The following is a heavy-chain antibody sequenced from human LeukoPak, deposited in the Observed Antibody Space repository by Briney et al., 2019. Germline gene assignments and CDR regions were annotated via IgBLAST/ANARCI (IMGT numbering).Heavy chain of an antibody. CDR2: INAGGGRT. D-gene: IGHD3-22*01. CDR1: GFTFSNYA. CDR3: AKGSVGQNYDSSGYYYVIYDY. Sequence: GGSLRLPCAASGFTFSNYAMSWVGQAPGKGLEWVSSINAGGGRTYYADSVKGRFTISRENSRNTLYLQMNNLRAEDTAVYYCAKGSVGQNYDSSGYYYVIYDYWGQGTLVTVSS. V-gene: IGHV3-23*01. J-gene: IGHJ4*02.